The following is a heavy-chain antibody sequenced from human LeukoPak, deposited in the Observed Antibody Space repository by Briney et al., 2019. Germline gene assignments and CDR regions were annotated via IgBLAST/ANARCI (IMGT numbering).Heavy chain of an antibody. D-gene: IGHD5-24*01. CDR2: IFPGGNT. J-gene: IGHJ3*02. Sequence: SETLSLTCTVSGGSVSSGTYYWNWMRQPAGKGLEWIGRIFPGGNTYFNPSLKSRVAISVDSSKTQFSLTLSPATAADTAVYYCAGNRDAYFLNAFDIWGKGRMVTVSS. CDR1: GGSVSSGTYY. CDR3: AGNRDAYFLNAFDI. V-gene: IGHV4-61*02.